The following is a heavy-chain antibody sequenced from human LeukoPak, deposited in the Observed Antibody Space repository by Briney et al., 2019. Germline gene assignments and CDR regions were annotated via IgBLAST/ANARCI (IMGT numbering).Heavy chain of an antibody. CDR1: GGSISSYY. J-gene: IGHJ4*02. CDR2: IYHSGST. Sequence: SETLSLTCTVSGGSISSYYWSWIRQPPGKGLEWIGYIYHSGSTNYNPSLKSRVTMSLDTSKNQFSLKLSSVTAADTAVYYCAVIGGTTDYYIDYWGQGTLVTVSS. V-gene: IGHV4-59*03. D-gene: IGHD2/OR15-2a*01. CDR3: AVIGGTTDYYIDY.